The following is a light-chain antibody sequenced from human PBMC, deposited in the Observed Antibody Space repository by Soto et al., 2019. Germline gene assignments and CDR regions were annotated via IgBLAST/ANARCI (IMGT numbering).Light chain of an antibody. CDR3: QQSYNVPRT. CDR2: AAI. V-gene: IGKV1-39*01. J-gene: IGKJ2*01. Sequence: DIQMTQSPSSLSASVGDGVTITCRASQSIANFLNWYQQKPGKAPQLLVYAAISLKSGVPSRFSGSGSVTDFTLTISSLQPEDFATYYCQQSYNVPRTFGQGTNVEIK. CDR1: QSIANF.